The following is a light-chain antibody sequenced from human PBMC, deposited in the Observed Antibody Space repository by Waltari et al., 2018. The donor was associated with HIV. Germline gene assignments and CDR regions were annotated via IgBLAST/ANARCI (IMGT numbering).Light chain of an antibody. V-gene: IGLV3-25*03. CDR3: QSSGNSGTPVV. Sequence: SSELTQPPSVSVSPGQTARITCSADALSNQYTYWYQQKSGQAPVVVIYKDDDRPSGSPERFSGSNSGATATVTIRGVQAEDEANYYCQSSGNSGTPVVFGGGTKLNVL. J-gene: IGLJ2*01. CDR1: ALSNQY. CDR2: KDD.